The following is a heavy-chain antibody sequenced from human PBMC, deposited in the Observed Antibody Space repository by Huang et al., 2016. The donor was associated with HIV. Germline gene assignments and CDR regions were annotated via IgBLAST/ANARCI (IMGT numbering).Heavy chain of an antibody. D-gene: IGHD3-10*01. CDR3: VRESLYFGDFLFDH. CDR1: GLTFTNYG. CDR2: VRGNSGDI. J-gene: IGHJ4*02. V-gene: IGHV1-18*04. Sequence: QVQLVQSGAEVKRPGASLKVSCKTSGLTFTNYGFSWGRQAPGQGLEWLGWVRGNSGDINYGVKCEGRVSMTTDTTSGTAYMELRRLTSDDTATYYCVRESLYFGDFLFDHWGQGTPVTVSA.